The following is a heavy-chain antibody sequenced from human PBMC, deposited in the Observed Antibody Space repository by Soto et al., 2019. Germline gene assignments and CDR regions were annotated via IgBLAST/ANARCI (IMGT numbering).Heavy chain of an antibody. Sequence: QVQLVQSGAEVKKPGSSVKVSCKASGGTFSSYAISWVRQAPGQGLEWMGGIIPIFGTANYAQKFQGRVTITADEATSTAYTQRSGRGSEDKAVYHCARPPPSSGAGYYYCGMAVWGEGTTVTVSS. J-gene: IGHJ6*04. CDR3: ARPPPSSGAGYYYCGMAV. CDR1: GGTFSSYA. CDR2: IIPIFGTA. V-gene: IGHV1-69*12. D-gene: IGHD6-19*01.